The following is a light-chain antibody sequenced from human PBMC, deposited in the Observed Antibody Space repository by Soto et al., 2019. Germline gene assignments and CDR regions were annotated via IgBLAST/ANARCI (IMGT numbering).Light chain of an antibody. CDR3: QHRRNWPLT. CDR1: QSVDSY. J-gene: IGKJ4*01. V-gene: IGKV3-11*01. CDR2: DVS. Sequence: EIVLTQSPATLSLSPGERATLSCRASQSVDSYLTWYQQKPGQAPRLLIYDVSKRATGIPVRFSGSGSGTDFTLTMSSLEPEDVAVYYCQHRRNWPLTFGGGTKVEIK.